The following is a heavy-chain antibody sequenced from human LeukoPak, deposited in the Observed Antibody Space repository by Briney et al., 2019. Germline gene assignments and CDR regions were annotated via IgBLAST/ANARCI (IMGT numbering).Heavy chain of an antibody. CDR2: INPSGGST. D-gene: IGHD3-22*01. V-gene: IGHV1-46*01. Sequence: GASVTVSCTASGYTFTSYYMHWVRQAPGQGLEWMGIINPSGGSTSYAQKFQGRVTMTRDTSTSTVYMELRSLRSEDTAVYYCATPSSGYYYVSAFDIWGQGTMVTVSS. J-gene: IGHJ3*02. CDR1: GYTFTSYY. CDR3: ATPSSGYYYVSAFDI.